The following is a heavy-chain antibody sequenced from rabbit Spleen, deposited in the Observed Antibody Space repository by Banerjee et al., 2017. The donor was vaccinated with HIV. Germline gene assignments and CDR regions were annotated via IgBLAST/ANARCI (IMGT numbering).Heavy chain of an antibody. CDR1: GFDFSSYG. CDR2: IDPLFGGT. J-gene: IGHJ4*01. D-gene: IGHD7-1*01. V-gene: IGHV1S47*01. Sequence: QEQLVESGGGLVQPGGSLKLSCKASGFDFSSYGVSWVRQAPGKGLGWIGYIDPLFGGTSYATWVTGRFTISRHNAQNTLYLQLSSLTAADTTTYFCVRDEAGYAGYGPYYFNLWGQGSLVTVS. CDR3: VRDEAGYAGYGPYYFNL.